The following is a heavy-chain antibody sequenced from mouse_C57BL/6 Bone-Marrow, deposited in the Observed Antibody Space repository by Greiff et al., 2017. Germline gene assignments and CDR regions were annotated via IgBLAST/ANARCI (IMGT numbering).Heavy chain of an antibody. D-gene: IGHD1-1*01. Sequence: EVQGVESGGDLVKPGGSLKLSCAASGFTFSSYGMSWVRQTPDKRLEWVATISSGGSYNYYPDSVKGRFTISRDNAKNTLYLQMSSLKSEDTAMYYCARGSNLFDYWGQGTTLTVSS. CDR3: ARGSNLFDY. CDR2: ISSGGSYN. V-gene: IGHV5-6*01. CDR1: GFTFSSYG. J-gene: IGHJ2*01.